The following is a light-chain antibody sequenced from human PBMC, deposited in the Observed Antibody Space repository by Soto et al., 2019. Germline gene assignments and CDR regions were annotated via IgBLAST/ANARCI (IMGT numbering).Light chain of an antibody. Sequence: DIVMTQSPDSLAVSVGERATINCKSSQSLLYSSNNRNYLAWYQVKPGQPPKVIIYWASTRESGVPDRFSGSGYGTEFTLTISSLQAEDVAVYFCQQYYSPFTFGGGTKVEVK. CDR3: QQYYSPFT. V-gene: IGKV4-1*01. CDR2: WAS. J-gene: IGKJ4*01. CDR1: QSLLYSSNNRNY.